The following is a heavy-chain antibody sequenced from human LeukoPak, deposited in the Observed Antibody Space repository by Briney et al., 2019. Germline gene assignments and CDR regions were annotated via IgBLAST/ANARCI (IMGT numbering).Heavy chain of an antibody. CDR3: ARVLGSGYGFGEVDY. V-gene: IGHV3-21*01. D-gene: IGHD5-12*01. CDR2: ISSSSSYI. Sequence: GGSLTLSFAASGFTFSSYSRNWVRQAPGKGLEWVSSISSSSSYIYYADSVKGRFTISRDNAKNSLYLQMNSLRAEDTAVYYCARVLGSGYGFGEVDYWGQGTLVTVSS. J-gene: IGHJ4*02. CDR1: GFTFSSYS.